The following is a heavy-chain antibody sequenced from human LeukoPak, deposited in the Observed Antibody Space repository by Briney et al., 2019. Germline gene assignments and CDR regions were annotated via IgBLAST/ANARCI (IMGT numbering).Heavy chain of an antibody. CDR1: GYTFTSYD. D-gene: IGHD2-15*01. V-gene: IGHV1-8*01. CDR3: ARAEGSGYCSGGSCYQ. CDR2: MNPNSGNT. J-gene: IGHJ4*02. Sequence: ASVKVSCKASGYTFTSYDISWVRQATGQGLEWMGWMNPNSGNTGYAQKFQGRVTMTRNTSISTAYMELSSLRSEDTAVYYCARAEGSGYCSGGSCYQWGQGTLVTVSS.